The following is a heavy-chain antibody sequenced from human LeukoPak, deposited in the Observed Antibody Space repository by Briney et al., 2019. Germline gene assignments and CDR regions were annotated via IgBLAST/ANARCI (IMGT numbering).Heavy chain of an antibody. J-gene: IGHJ4*02. CDR1: GGSISSSSYY. D-gene: IGHD5-24*01. CDR2: IYYSGST. V-gene: IGHV4-39*01. Sequence: SETLSLTCTVSGGSISSSSYYWGWIRQPPGKGLEWIGSIYYSGSTYYNPSLKSRVTISVDTSKNQFSLKLSSVTAADTAVYYCARPGRWLQRYFDYWGQGTLVTVSS. CDR3: ARPGRWLQRYFDY.